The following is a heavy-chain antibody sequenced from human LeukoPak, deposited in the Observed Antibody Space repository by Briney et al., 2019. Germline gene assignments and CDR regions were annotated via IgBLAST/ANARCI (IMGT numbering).Heavy chain of an antibody. D-gene: IGHD2-2*01. CDR2: INHSGST. V-gene: IGHV4-34*01. Sequence: PSETLSLTCAVYGGAFSGYYWSWIRQPPGKGLEWIWEINHSGSTNYTPTLKSRVTISVDTSKNQFSLKLSSVTAADMAVYYCARRKRSGCSSTSCLLNWFDPWGQGTLVTVSS. J-gene: IGHJ5*02. CDR3: ARRKRSGCSSTSCLLNWFDP. CDR1: GGAFSGYY.